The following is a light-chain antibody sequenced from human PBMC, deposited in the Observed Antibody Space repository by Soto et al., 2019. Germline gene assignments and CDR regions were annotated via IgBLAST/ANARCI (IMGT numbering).Light chain of an antibody. CDR2: GAS. CDR1: QSISSK. Sequence: EIVMTQSPATVSVSPGERATLSCRASQSISSKLAWYQQKPGQAPRLLIYGASTRATGIPVRFSGSGSGTEFTLTITSLQSEDFAVYYCQEYNNWHPITFGGGTKVDIK. J-gene: IGKJ4*01. CDR3: QEYNNWHPIT. V-gene: IGKV3-15*01.